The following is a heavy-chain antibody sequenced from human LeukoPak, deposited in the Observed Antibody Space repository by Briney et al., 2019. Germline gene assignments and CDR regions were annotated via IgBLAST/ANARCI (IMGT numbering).Heavy chain of an antibody. D-gene: IGHD3-16*02. V-gene: IGHV4-30-4*08. Sequence: SETLSLTCTVSGGSISSGDYYWSWIRQPPGKGLEWIGYIYYSGSTYYNPSLKSRVTISVDTSKNQFSLKLSSVTAADTAVYYCARGVIMGRYFDYWGQGTLVTDSS. CDR1: GGSISSGDYY. J-gene: IGHJ4*02. CDR3: ARGVIMGRYFDY. CDR2: IYYSGST.